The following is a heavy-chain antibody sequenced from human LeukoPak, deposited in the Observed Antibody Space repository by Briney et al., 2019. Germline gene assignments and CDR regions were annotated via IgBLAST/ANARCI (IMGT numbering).Heavy chain of an antibody. CDR3: ASAFWSGYSNWFDP. CDR1: GFTFSSYS. D-gene: IGHD3-3*01. Sequence: GGSLRLSCAASGFTFSSYSMNWVRQAPGKGLEWVSYISSSSSTIYYADSVKGRFTISRDNAKNSLYLQMNSLRAEDTAVYYCASAFWSGYSNWFDPWGQGTLVTVSS. V-gene: IGHV3-48*01. J-gene: IGHJ5*02. CDR2: ISSSSSTI.